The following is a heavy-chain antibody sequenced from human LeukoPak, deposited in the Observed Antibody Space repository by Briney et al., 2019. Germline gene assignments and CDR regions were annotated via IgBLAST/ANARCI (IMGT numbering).Heavy chain of an antibody. Sequence: SETLSLTCTVSGGSLSSGTYYWSWIRQPPGKGLEWIGYIYYSGSTNYNPSLKSRVTISVDTSKNQFSLKLSSVTAADTAVYYCAREDCSGTSCSEYVWGQGTTVTVSS. CDR3: AREDCSGTSCSEYV. J-gene: IGHJ6*02. CDR2: IYYSGST. D-gene: IGHD2-2*01. V-gene: IGHV4-61*01. CDR1: GGSLSSGTYY.